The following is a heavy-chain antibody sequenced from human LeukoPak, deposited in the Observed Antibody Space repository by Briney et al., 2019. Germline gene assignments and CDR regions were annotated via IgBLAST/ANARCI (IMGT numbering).Heavy chain of an antibody. J-gene: IGHJ4*02. CDR1: GYTFTGYY. D-gene: IGHD3-22*01. Sequence: SVKVSCKASGYTFTGYYMHWVRQAPGQGLEWMGGIIPIFGTANYAQKFQGRVTITADESTSTAYMELSSPRSEDTAVYYCARAESYYYDSSGYSGFDYWGQGTLVTVSS. CDR3: ARAESYYYDSSGYSGFDY. CDR2: IIPIFGTA. V-gene: IGHV1-69*13.